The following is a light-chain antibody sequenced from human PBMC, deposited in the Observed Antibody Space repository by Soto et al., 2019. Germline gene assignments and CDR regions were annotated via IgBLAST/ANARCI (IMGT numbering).Light chain of an antibody. Sequence: EVVMTQSPATLSVSPRERVTLSCRASQSVRSNLAWYLQKPGQAPRLLIYGASTRATGIPARFSGSGSGTEFTLTISSLQSEDFAVYYCQQYNNWPPLTFGGGTKVEIK. CDR2: GAS. CDR1: QSVRSN. J-gene: IGKJ4*01. CDR3: QQYNNWPPLT. V-gene: IGKV3-15*01.